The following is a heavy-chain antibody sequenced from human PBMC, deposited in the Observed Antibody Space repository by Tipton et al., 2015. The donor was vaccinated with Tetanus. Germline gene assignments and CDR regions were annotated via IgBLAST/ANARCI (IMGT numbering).Heavy chain of an antibody. D-gene: IGHD2-8*01. Sequence: GLVKPSQTLSLTCAISGDSVSSNTMAWNWIRQSPSRGLEWLGRTYYKSRWSTNYAVSVKSRITINSGTSKNQFSLQLTSMTPEDAAVYYCARGDVSFDIWGHGTMVTVSS. CDR3: ARGDVSFDI. CDR2: TYYKSRWST. CDR1: GDSVSSNTMA. V-gene: IGHV6-1*01. J-gene: IGHJ3*02.